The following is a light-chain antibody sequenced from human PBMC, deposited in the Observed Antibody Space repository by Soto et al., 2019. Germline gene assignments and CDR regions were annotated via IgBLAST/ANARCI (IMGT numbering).Light chain of an antibody. V-gene: IGKV3-11*01. Sequence: EIVLAQSPATLSLSPGERATLSCRASQSVSGYLAWYQQKPGQAPRLLIYDTFHRATGIPARFSGSGSGTDFTLTISILEPEDFAVYYCQQRTSWPVFTFGPGTKLEIK. CDR1: QSVSGY. J-gene: IGKJ3*01. CDR2: DTF. CDR3: QQRTSWPVFT.